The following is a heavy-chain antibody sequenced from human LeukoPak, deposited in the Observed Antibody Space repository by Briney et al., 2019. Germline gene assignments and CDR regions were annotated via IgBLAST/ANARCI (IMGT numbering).Heavy chain of an antibody. CDR1: GGTFSSYA. CDR3: ARLSITMIGNAFDI. Sequence: SVKVSCKASGGTFSSYAISWVRQAPGQGLEWMGRIIPILGIANYAQKFQGRVTITADKSTSTAYMELSSLRSEDTAVYYCARLSITMIGNAFDIWGQGTMVTVSS. CDR2: IIPILGIA. J-gene: IGHJ3*02. D-gene: IGHD3-22*01. V-gene: IGHV1-69*04.